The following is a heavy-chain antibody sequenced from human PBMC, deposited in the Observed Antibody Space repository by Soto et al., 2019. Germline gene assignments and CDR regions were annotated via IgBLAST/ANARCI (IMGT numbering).Heavy chain of an antibody. CDR3: TPSLLGDFWSGYRYYFDY. D-gene: IGHD3-3*01. CDR1: GFTFSNAW. J-gene: IGHJ4*02. CDR2: IKSKTDGGTT. Sequence: GGSLRLSCAASGFTFSNAWMSWVRQAPGKGLEWVGRIKSKTDGGTTDYAAPVKGRFTISRDDSKNTLYLQMNSLKTEDTAVYYCTPSLLGDFWSGYRYYFDYWGQGTLVTVSS. V-gene: IGHV3-15*01.